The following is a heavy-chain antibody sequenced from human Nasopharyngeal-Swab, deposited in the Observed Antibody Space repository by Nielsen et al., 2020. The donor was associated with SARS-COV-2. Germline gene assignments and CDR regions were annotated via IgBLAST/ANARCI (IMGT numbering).Heavy chain of an antibody. V-gene: IGHV4-34*01. CDR1: GGSFSGYY. CDR2: INHSGST. D-gene: IGHD6-19*01. CDR3: AGKDSSGWYERSTDY. J-gene: IGHJ4*02. Sequence: SETLSLTCAVYGGSFSGYYWSWIRQPPGKGLEWVGEINHSGSTNYNPSLKSRVTISVDTSKNQFSLKLSSVTAADTAVYYCAGKDSSGWYERSTDYWGQGTLVTVSS.